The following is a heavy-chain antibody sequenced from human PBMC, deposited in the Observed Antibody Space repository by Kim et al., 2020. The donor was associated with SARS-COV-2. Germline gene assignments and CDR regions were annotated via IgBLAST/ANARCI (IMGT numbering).Heavy chain of an antibody. D-gene: IGHD5-18*01. CDR1: GYTFTSYG. V-gene: IGHV1-18*01. CDR2: ISAYNGNT. CDR3: ACDMDRAIRIYYYYGMDV. Sequence: ASVKVSCKASGYTFTSYGISWVRQAPGQGLEWMGWISAYNGNTNYSQNLQGRVTMTTDTSTSTAYMELSSLRSDDTAVYYCACDMDRAIRIYYYYGMDVWGQGTTVTVSS. J-gene: IGHJ6*02.